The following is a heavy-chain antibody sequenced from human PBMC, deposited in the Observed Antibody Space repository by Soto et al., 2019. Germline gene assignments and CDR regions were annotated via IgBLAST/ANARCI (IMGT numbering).Heavy chain of an antibody. D-gene: IGHD3-3*01. CDR3: GKEWYYDFWSGYYDYYYYYMDV. Sequence: QPGGSLRLSCAASGFTFSSYAMSWVRQAPGKGLEWVSAISGSGGSTYYADSVKGRFTISRDNSKNTLYLQMNSLRAEETAVYYCGKEWYYDFWSGYYDYYYYYMDVWGKGTTVTVSS. J-gene: IGHJ6*03. V-gene: IGHV3-23*01. CDR1: GFTFSSYA. CDR2: ISGSGGST.